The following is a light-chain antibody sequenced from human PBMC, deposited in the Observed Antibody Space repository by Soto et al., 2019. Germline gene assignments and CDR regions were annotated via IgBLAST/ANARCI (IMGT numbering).Light chain of an antibody. CDR3: NSFTKSSNYV. Sequence: QSALAQPASVSGSPGQSITISCTGTSSDIGSYNRVSWYQQPPGTAPKLIIYEVNNRPSGVPDRFSGSKSGNTASLTISGLQAEDEADYYCNSFTKSSNYVFGNGTKVTV. CDR1: SSDIGSYNR. CDR2: EVN. J-gene: IGLJ1*01. V-gene: IGLV2-18*02.